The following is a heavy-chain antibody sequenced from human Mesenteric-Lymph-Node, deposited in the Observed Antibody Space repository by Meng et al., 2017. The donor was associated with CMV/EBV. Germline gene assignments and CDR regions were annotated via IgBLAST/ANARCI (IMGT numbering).Heavy chain of an antibody. V-gene: IGHV3-30*02. CDR1: GFTFSTSP. CDR2: IRYDGSNK. D-gene: IGHD3-3*01. Sequence: GESLKISCVVSGFTFSTSPMHWVRQAPGKGLEWVTFIRYDGSNKYYADSVKGRFTISRDNSKNMVYLQMNSLRVEDTAVYYCAKDHTILEVIRYYFDYWGQGTLVTVSS. J-gene: IGHJ4*02. CDR3: AKDHTILEVIRYYFDY.